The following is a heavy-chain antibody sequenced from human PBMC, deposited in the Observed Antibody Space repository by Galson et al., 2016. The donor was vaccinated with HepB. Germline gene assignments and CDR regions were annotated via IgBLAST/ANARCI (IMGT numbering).Heavy chain of an antibody. J-gene: IGHJ5*01. CDR1: GGSVSGTHW. CDR2: TFHSGTT. V-gene: IGHV4-4*02. CDR3: ARHIGVAGTRGFDS. D-gene: IGHD6-19*01. Sequence: ETLSLTCTISGGSVSGTHWWSWVRQPPGKGLEWIGETFHSGTTYYNPSLGSRVTISVDKSQNQLSLTLTSMTVADTAVYYCARHIGVAGTRGFDSWGPGILVTVSS.